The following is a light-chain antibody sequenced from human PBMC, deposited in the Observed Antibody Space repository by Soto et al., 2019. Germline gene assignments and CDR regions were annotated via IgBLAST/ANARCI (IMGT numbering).Light chain of an antibody. CDR2: KAS. V-gene: IGKV1-5*03. CDR3: QQYNSYGT. Sequence: DIQMTQSPSTLSGSVGDRVTITCRASERIGSWLAWYQQKPAKAPKLLIYKASSLESGVPSRFSGSGPETEFTLTISSLQPDDFGTYYCQQYNSYGTFGQGTKVDI. J-gene: IGKJ1*01. CDR1: ERIGSW.